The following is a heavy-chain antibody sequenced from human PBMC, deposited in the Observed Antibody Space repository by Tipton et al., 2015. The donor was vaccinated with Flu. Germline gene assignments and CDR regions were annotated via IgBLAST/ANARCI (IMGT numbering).Heavy chain of an antibody. V-gene: IGHV4-39*07. D-gene: IGHD3-10*01. CDR3: ATSQVGSGYY. Sequence: TLSLTCTVSGGSISSSSYYWGWIRQPPGKGLEWIGSIYYSGSTYYNPSLKSRVTISVDTSKNQFSLKLTSVTAADTAAHYCATSQVGSGYYWGLGTLVTVSS. CDR2: IYYSGST. CDR1: GGSISSSSYY. J-gene: IGHJ4*02.